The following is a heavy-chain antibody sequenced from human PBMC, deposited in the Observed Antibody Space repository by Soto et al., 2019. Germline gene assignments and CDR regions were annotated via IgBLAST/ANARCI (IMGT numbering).Heavy chain of an antibody. V-gene: IGHV3-9*01. J-gene: IGHJ3*02. CDR2: ISWNSGYI. Sequence: GGSLRLSCAASGFTFGDYAMHWVRQAPGKGLEWVSGISWNSGYIGYADSVKGRFTISRDNAKNSLYLQMNSLRPDDTALYYCAKGTEPAGNLPSHAFDIWGQGTMVTVSS. CDR3: AKGTEPAGNLPSHAFDI. CDR1: GFTFGDYA. D-gene: IGHD2-2*01.